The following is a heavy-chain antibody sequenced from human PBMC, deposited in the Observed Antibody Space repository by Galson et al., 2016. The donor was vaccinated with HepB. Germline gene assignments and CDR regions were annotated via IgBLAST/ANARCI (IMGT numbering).Heavy chain of an antibody. CDR3: GRDSVAAPGTFFDY. CDR1: GYTFTDYY. D-gene: IGHD6-13*01. Sequence: SVKVSCKASGYTFTDYYVHWLRQAPGQGLEWMGWINPYRGSTHYAQKFQGRVTMTRYTSISTAYMELSSLRSDDTAVYYGGRDSVAAPGTFFDYWGQGILVTVSS. J-gene: IGHJ4*02. CDR2: INPYRGST. V-gene: IGHV1-2*02.